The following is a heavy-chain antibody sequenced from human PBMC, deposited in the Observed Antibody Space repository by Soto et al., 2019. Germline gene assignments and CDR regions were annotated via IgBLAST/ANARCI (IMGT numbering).Heavy chain of an antibody. Sequence: PGGSLRLSCAASGFTFSSYWMSWVRQAPGKGLEWVSAISGSGGSTYYADSVKGRFTISRDNSKNTLYLQMNSLRAEDTAVYYCATRTQPDCSSTSCYGDYFDYWGQGTLVTVSS. V-gene: IGHV3-23*01. CDR2: ISGSGGST. J-gene: IGHJ4*02. D-gene: IGHD2-2*01. CDR3: ATRTQPDCSSTSCYGDYFDY. CDR1: GFTFSSYW.